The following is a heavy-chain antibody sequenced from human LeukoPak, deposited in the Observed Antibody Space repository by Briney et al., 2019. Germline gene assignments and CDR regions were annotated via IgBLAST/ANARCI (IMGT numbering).Heavy chain of an antibody. CDR2: ISGSGGST. V-gene: IGHV3-23*01. CDR1: GFTFSSYA. CDR3: AKGQAAAAGPYYFDY. Sequence: GGSLRLSCAASGFTFSSYAMSWVRQAPGKGLEWVSAISGSGGSTYYADSVKGRFTISRDNPKNTLYLQMNSLRAEDTAVYYCAKGQAAAAGPYYFDYWGQGTLVTVSS. D-gene: IGHD6-13*01. J-gene: IGHJ4*02.